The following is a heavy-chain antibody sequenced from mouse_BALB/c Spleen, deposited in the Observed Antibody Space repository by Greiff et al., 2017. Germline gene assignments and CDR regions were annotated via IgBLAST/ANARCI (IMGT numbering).Heavy chain of an antibody. V-gene: IGHV5-17*02. CDR2: ISSGSSTI. D-gene: IGHD2-3*01. J-gene: IGHJ3*01. CDR1: GFTFSSFG. CDR3: ARGIGYYVWFAY. Sequence: EVKVEESGGGLVQPGGSRKLSCAASGFTFSSFGMHWVRQAPEKGLEWVAYISSGSSTIYYADTVKGRFTISRDNPKNTLFLQMTSLRSEDTAMYYCARGIGYYVWFAYWGQGTLVTVSA.